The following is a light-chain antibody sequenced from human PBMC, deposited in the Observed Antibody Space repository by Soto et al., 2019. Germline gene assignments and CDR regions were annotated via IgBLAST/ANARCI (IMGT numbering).Light chain of an antibody. CDR1: QSISTN. Sequence: EIVLTQSPGTLSLSPGERATLSCGASQSISTNLAWYQQKPGQAPRLLIYYASTRVTGIPARFSGSGSGTEFTLTISSLQSEDFAVYYCQQYNNWPPSWTFGQGTKVDIK. J-gene: IGKJ1*01. V-gene: IGKV3-15*01. CDR2: YAS. CDR3: QQYNNWPPSWT.